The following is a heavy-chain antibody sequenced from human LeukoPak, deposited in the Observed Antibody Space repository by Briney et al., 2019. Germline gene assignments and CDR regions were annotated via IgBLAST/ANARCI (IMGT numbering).Heavy chain of an antibody. CDR1: GGSISSYY. CDR3: ASGPLRYFDWLLSPYNYYYMDV. V-gene: IGHV4-59*01. Sequence: SETLSLTCTVSGGSISSYYWSWIRQPPGKGLEWIGYIYYSGSTNYNPSLKSRVTISVDTSKNQFSLKLSSVTAADTAVYYCASGPLRYFDWLLSPYNYYYMDVWGKGTTVTISS. J-gene: IGHJ6*03. D-gene: IGHD3-9*01. CDR2: IYYSGST.